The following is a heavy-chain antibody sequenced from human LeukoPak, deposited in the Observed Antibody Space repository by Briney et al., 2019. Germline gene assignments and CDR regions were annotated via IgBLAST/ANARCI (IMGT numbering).Heavy chain of an antibody. V-gene: IGHV3-33*01. D-gene: IGHD3-22*01. Sequence: GGSLRLSCAASGFTFSSYGMHCVRQAPGKGLECVAVIWYDGSNKYYADSVKGRFTISRDNSKNTLYLQMNSLRAEDTAVYYCARSIRVPDSSGYYYYFDYWGQGTLVTVSS. J-gene: IGHJ4*02. CDR2: IWYDGSNK. CDR3: ARSIRVPDSSGYYYYFDY. CDR1: GFTFSSYG.